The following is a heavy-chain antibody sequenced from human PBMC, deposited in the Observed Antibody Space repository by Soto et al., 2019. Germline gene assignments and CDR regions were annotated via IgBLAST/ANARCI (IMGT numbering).Heavy chain of an antibody. J-gene: IGHJ5*02. Sequence: VASVKVSCKASGCTFTSYYMHWVRQAPGQGLEWMGIINPSGGSTSYAQKFQGRVTMTRDTSTSTVYMELSSLRSEDTAVYYCARDFSFMQYGDTRDNWFDPWGQGTLVTVSS. D-gene: IGHD4-17*01. CDR3: ARDFSFMQYGDTRDNWFDP. V-gene: IGHV1-46*01. CDR1: GCTFTSYY. CDR2: INPSGGST.